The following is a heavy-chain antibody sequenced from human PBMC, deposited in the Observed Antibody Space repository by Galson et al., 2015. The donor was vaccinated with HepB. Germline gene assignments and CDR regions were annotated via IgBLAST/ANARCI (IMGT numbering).Heavy chain of an antibody. V-gene: IGHV3-30*03. J-gene: IGHJ4*02. CDR3: ASPFCTGGSCYPLWY. CDR2: LIYDGSYK. Sequence: SLRLSCAASGFTFSNYGMHWVRQAPGKGLEWVAFLIYDGSYKFYADSVKGRFTISRDNSKNSLYLQMNNLRAEDTAVYYCASPFCTGGSCYPLWYWGQGTLVIVSS. D-gene: IGHD2-15*01. CDR1: GFTFSNYG.